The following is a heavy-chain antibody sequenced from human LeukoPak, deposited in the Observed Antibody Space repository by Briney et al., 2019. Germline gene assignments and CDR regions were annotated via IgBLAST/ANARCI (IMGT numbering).Heavy chain of an antibody. V-gene: IGHV1-24*01. Sequence: ASVKVSCKVSGYTLTELSMHWVRQAPGKGLEWMGGFDPEEGETIYAQKFQGRVTMTEDTSTDTAYMELSSLRSEDTAVYYCGTAIHYYHDNNDQRGVDYWGQGTLVTVSS. CDR3: GTAIHYYHDNNDQRGVDY. D-gene: IGHD3-22*01. CDR2: FDPEEGET. J-gene: IGHJ4*02. CDR1: GYTLTELS.